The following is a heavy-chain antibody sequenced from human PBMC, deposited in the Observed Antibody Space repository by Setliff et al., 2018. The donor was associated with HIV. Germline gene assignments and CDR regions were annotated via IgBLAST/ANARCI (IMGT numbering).Heavy chain of an antibody. CDR3: ARGVAAAGL. CDR2: IFYSGHT. J-gene: IGHJ4*02. V-gene: IGHV4-39*07. Sequence: PSETLSLTCTVSGGSITRGSYYWAWIRQPSGKGLEWIGNIFYSGHTFYNPSLRSRVTISGDTSKNQFSLKLSSVTAADTAVYYCARGVAAAGLWGQGTLVTVSS. D-gene: IGHD6-13*01. CDR1: GGSITRGSYY.